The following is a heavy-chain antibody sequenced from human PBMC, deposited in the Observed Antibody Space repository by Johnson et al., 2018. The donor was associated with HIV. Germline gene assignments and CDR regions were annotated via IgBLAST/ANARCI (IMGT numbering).Heavy chain of an antibody. V-gene: IGHV3-9*01. J-gene: IGHJ3*02. CDR1: GFTFDDYA. CDR2: LSGIGGNL. Sequence: VQLVESGGGLVQPGRSLRLSCAASGFTFDDYAMHWVRQAPGKGLEWVSGLSGIGGNLGSADSVVGRFTISRDNARNSLYLQMNSLRPEDTALYYCAKDLDTTGEAPGVFDIWGQGTMVTVSS. D-gene: IGHD2-8*01. CDR3: AKDLDTTGEAPGVFDI.